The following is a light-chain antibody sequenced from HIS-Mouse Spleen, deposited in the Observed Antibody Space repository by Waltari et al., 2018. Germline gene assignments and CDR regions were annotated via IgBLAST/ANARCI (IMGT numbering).Light chain of an antibody. V-gene: IGKV1-33*01. CDR3: QQYDNLHRLT. CDR2: DAS. CDR1: KDISNY. Sequence: DIQMTQSPSSLSASVGDRVTITCQANKDISNYLNWYQQKPGKAPKLLIYDASNLETGVPSRFSGSGSGTDFTFTISSLQPEDIATYYCQQYDNLHRLTFGPGTKVDIK. J-gene: IGKJ3*01.